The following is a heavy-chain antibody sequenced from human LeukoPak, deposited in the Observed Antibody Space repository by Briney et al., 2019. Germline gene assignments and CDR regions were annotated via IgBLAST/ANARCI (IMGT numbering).Heavy chain of an antibody. Sequence: SETLSLTCTVSDGSISSSNYYWAWVRQPPGKGLEWIANIFYTGNTYYNPSLKSRVTISIDTSKNQFSLRLNSVTATDTAVYYCARLNKPGWFDPWGQGTLVTVSS. CDR2: IFYTGNT. CDR3: ARLNKPGWFDP. CDR1: DGSISSSNYY. J-gene: IGHJ5*02. V-gene: IGHV4-39*01. D-gene: IGHD1-14*01.